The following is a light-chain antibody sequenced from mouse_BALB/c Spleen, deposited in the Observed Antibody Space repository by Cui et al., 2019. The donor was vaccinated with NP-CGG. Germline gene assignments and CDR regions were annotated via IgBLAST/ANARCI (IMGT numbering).Light chain of an antibody. CDR2: GTN. CDR3: ALWYSNHWV. CDR1: TGAVTTSNY. J-gene: IGLJ1*01. Sequence: QAVVTQESALTKSPGETVTLTCRSSTGAVTTSNYANWVQDKPDHLFTGLIGGTNNRTPGVPARFSGSLIGDKAALTITGAQTEDEAIYFCALWYSNHWVFGGGTKLTVL. V-gene: IGLV1*01.